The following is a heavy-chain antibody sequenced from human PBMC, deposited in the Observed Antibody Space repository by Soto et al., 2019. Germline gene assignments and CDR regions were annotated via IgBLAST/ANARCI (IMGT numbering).Heavy chain of an antibody. CDR3: ARLRIATNNYKWFDP. J-gene: IGHJ5*02. CDR1: AAALNSGNYY. V-gene: IGHV4-31*03. D-gene: IGHD1-20*01. Sequence: PSETLPLPCSVSAAALNSGNYYWSWIRQVPGKGLEWIGHVYVTGAVDYNPSLRERITISQDTSERQFSLNLRFVTASDTAIYYCARLRIATNNYKWFDPWGQGTMVTVSS. CDR2: VYVTGAV.